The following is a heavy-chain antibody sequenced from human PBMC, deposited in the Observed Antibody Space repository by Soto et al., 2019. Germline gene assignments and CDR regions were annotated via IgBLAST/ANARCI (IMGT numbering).Heavy chain of an antibody. Sequence: GESLKISCKGSGYSFTSYWIGWVRQMPGKGLEWMGFIYPGDSDTRYSPSFQGQVTISADKSISTAYLQWSSLKASDTAVYYCAAGGISTGNYKYYAMDVWGQGTTVTVYS. CDR1: GYSFTSYW. V-gene: IGHV5-51*01. D-gene: IGHD3-16*01. J-gene: IGHJ6*02. CDR3: AAGGISTGNYKYYAMDV. CDR2: IYPGDSDT.